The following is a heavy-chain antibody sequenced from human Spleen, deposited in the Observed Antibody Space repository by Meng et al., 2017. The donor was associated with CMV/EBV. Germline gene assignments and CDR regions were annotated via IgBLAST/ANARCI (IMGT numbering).Heavy chain of an antibody. CDR2: IYYSGST. Sequence: QLQESGPGLVQPSETLSPPCTVSGGSISSGDYYWSWIRQPSGKGLEWIGYIYYSGSTYYNPSLKSRVTISVDTSKNQFSLKLSSVTAADTAVYYCARRIAVAGLYYFDYWGQGTLVTVSS. CDR3: ARRIAVAGLYYFDY. J-gene: IGHJ4*02. V-gene: IGHV4-30-4*08. D-gene: IGHD6-19*01. CDR1: GGSISSGDYY.